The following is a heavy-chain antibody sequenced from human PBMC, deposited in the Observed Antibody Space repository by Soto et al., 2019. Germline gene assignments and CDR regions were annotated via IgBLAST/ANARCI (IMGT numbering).Heavy chain of an antibody. CDR2: IYYSGST. D-gene: IGHD2-2*01. Sequence: QLQLQESGPGLVKPSETLSLTCTVSGGSISSSSYYWGWIRQPPGKGLEWIGSIYYSGSTYYNPSLKSRVTISVDTSKNQFSLKLSSVTAADTAVYYCASPHATGGGIVVRRGWETWFDPWGQGTLVTVSS. V-gene: IGHV4-39*01. CDR3: ASPHATGGGIVVRRGWETWFDP. CDR1: GGSISSSSYY. J-gene: IGHJ5*02.